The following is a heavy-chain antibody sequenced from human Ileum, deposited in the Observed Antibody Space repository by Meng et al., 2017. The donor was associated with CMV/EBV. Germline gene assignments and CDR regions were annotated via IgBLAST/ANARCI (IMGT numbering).Heavy chain of an antibody. D-gene: IGHD6-19*01. V-gene: IGHV3-23*01. CDR1: RFTFSSYA. J-gene: IGHJ2*01. Sequence: CAASRFTFSSYAMSWVRQAPGKGLEWVSGIRGSSNGAYYAESVKGRFTISRDNSNNTLYLQMNSLRAEDTAVYYCAKGSGWPWYFDLWGRGTLVTVSS. CDR3: AKGSGWPWYFDL. CDR2: IRGSSNGA.